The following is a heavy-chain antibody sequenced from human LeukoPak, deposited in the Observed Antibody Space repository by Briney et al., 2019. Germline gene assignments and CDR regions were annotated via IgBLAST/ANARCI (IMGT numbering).Heavy chain of an antibody. CDR3: ARHVIDYDSSGYYSSDEYFQH. CDR1: GGSISSSNW. V-gene: IGHV4-4*02. CDR2: IYHSGST. Sequence: SETLSLTCAVSGGSISSSNWWSWVRQPPGKGLEWIGEIYHSGSTNYNPSLKSRVTISVDTSKNQFSLKLSSVTAADTAVYYCARHVIDYDSSGYYSSDEYFQHWGQGTLVTVSS. D-gene: IGHD3-22*01. J-gene: IGHJ1*01.